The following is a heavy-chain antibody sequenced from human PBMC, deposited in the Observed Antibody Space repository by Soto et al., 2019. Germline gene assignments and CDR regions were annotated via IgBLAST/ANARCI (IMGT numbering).Heavy chain of an antibody. CDR3: ARTQSVFDY. J-gene: IGHJ4*02. CDR2: TYYRSKWYN. V-gene: IGHV6-1*01. CDR1: GGSVSSKSGA. Sequence: SQTLSLTCAISGGSVSSKSGAWNWIRQSPSRGLEWLGRTYYRSKWYNEYAVSVKGRITINPDTSKNQFSLQLNSVTPEDSAVYYCARTQSVFDYWGQGTQVTVSS.